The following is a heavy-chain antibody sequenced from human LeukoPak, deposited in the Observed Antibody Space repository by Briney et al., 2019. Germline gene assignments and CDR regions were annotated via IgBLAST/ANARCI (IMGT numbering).Heavy chain of an antibody. J-gene: IGHJ4*02. CDR3: ARGTRYCSSSMCFAGIYHFDY. Sequence: GASVKVSCKASGYTFTSYGISWVRQAPGQGLEWMGWISAYNGNTNYAQKLQGRVTMTTDTSTSTAYMELRSLASDDTAVYYCARGTRYCSSSMCFAGIYHFDYWGQGTLVTVSS. CDR1: GYTFTSYG. V-gene: IGHV1-18*01. D-gene: IGHD2-2*01. CDR2: ISAYNGNT.